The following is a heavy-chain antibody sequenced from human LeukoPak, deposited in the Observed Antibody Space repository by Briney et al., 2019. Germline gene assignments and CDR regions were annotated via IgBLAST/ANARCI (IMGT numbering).Heavy chain of an antibody. CDR1: GGSFSGYY. CDR2: INHSGST. D-gene: IGHD2-15*01. Sequence: SETLSLTCAVYGGSFSGYYWSWIRQPPGKGLEWIGEINHSGSTNYNPSLKSRVTISVDTSKNQFSLKLSSVTAADTAVYYCARGLGYCSGGSCYNFDYWGQGTLVTVSS. CDR3: ARGLGYCSGGSCYNFDY. J-gene: IGHJ4*02. V-gene: IGHV4-34*01.